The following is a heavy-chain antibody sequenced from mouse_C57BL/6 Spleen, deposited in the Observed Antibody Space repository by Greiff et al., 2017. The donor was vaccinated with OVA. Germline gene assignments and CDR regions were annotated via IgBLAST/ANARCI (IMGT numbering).Heavy chain of an antibody. CDR1: GYSITSGYF. CDR2: IRYDGST. J-gene: IGHJ2*01. D-gene: IGHD2-5*01. CDR3: ASSNPYDFDY. Sequence: VQLQQSGPGLVKPSQSLSLTCSVTGYSITSGYFWNWIRQLPGNKLEWMGYIRYDGSTTYNPSLKNRISITRDTSKNQFFLKLNSVSTEDTATYYGASSNPYDFDYWGKGTTLTVSS. V-gene: IGHV3-6*01.